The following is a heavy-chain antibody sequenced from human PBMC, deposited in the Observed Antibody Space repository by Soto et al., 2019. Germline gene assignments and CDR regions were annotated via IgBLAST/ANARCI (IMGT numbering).Heavy chain of an antibody. V-gene: IGHV3-21*01. D-gene: IGHD5-12*01. J-gene: IGHJ4*02. CDR3: ARVAYSGKGHYFDY. Sequence: EVQLVESGGGLVKPGGSLRLSCAASGFTFSSYSMNWVRQAPGKGLEWVSYISSSSSYIYYADSVKGRFTISRDNAKNSLYLQMNSLRAEDTAVYYCARVAYSGKGHYFDYWGQGTLVTVSS. CDR2: ISSSSSYI. CDR1: GFTFSSYS.